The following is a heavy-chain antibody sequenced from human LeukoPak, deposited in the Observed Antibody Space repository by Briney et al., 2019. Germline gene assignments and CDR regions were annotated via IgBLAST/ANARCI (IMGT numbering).Heavy chain of an antibody. CDR3: ARVGGYNSLRHNWFDP. Sequence: GESLKISCKGSGYSFTSYWIGWVRQMPGKGLEWMGIIYPGDSDTRYSPSFQGQVTISADKSINTAYLQWSSLKASDTAIYYCARVGGYNSLRHNWFDPWGQGTLVTVSS. CDR1: GYSFTSYW. D-gene: IGHD5-24*01. CDR2: IYPGDSDT. J-gene: IGHJ5*02. V-gene: IGHV5-51*01.